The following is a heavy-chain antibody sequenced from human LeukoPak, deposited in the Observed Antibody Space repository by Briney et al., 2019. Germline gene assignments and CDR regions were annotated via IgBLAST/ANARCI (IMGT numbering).Heavy chain of an antibody. CDR3: AREHKESSSWYESFDY. V-gene: IGHV3-33*08. CDR1: GFIFSG. CDR2: ISYDGSNK. Sequence: GRSLRLSCAASGFIFSGMHWVRQAPGKGLEWVAVISYDGSNKYYADSVKGRFTISRDNSKNTLYLQMNSLRAEDTAVYYCAREHKESSSWYESFDYWGQGTLVTVSS. D-gene: IGHD6-13*01. J-gene: IGHJ4*02.